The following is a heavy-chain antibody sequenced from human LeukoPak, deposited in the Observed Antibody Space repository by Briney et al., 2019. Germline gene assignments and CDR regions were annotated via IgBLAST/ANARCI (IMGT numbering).Heavy chain of an antibody. CDR1: GFTFSSYW. V-gene: IGHV3-7*03. J-gene: IGHJ6*02. CDR2: IKQDGSEK. CDR3: AKDIGSGPYYYGMDV. D-gene: IGHD3-10*01. Sequence: GGSLRLSCAASGFTFSSYWMTWVRQAPGKGLEWVANIKQDGSEKYYVDSVKGRFTISRDNAKNSLYLQMNSLRAEDTALYYCAKDIGSGPYYYGMDVWGQGTTVTVSS.